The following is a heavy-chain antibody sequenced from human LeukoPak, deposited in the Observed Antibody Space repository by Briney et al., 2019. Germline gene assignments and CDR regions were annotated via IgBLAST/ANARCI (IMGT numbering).Heavy chain of an antibody. D-gene: IGHD1-26*01. J-gene: IGHJ4*02. CDR1: GGTFSSYA. CDR3: ARGESGSYTDY. CDR2: IIPIFGIA. Sequence: SVKVSCKASGGTFSSYAISWVRQAPGQGLEWMGRIIPIFGIANYAQKFQGRVTITADKSTSTAYMELSSLRSEDTAVYYCARGESGSYTDYWGQGTLVTVSS. V-gene: IGHV1-69*04.